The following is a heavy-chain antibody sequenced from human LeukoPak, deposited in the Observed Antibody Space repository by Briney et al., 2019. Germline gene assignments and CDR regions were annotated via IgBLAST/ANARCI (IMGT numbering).Heavy chain of an antibody. V-gene: IGHV3-23*01. J-gene: IGHJ4*02. CDR3: AKQHIREPLSYFDY. Sequence: GGSLRLSCAASGFTFSSYAMSWARQAPGKGLEWVSGISGSGGSTYYADSVKGRFTISRDNSKNTLYLQMNSLRAEDTAVYYCAKQHIREPLSYFDYWGQGTLVTVSS. D-gene: IGHD5-24*01. CDR1: GFTFSSYA. CDR2: ISGSGGST.